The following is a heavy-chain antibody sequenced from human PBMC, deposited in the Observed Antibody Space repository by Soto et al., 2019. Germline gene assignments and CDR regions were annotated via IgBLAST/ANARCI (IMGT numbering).Heavy chain of an antibody. Sequence: QVQLVESGGGVVQPGRSLRLSCAASGFTFSSYAMHWVRQAPGKGLEWVAVISYDGSNKYYADSVKGRFTISRDNSKNALYLQMNSLRAEDTAVYYCERVAVEMATSHVFDYWGQGTLVTVSS. CDR1: GFTFSSYA. D-gene: IGHD5-12*01. J-gene: IGHJ4*02. V-gene: IGHV3-30-3*01. CDR2: ISYDGSNK. CDR3: ERVAVEMATSHVFDY.